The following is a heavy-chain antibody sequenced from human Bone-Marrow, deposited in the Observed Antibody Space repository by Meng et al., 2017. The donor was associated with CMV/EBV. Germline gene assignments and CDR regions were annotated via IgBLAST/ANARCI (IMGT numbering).Heavy chain of an antibody. J-gene: IGHJ6*02. CDR2: ISIYNGNT. CDR1: GYTFVNYG. D-gene: IGHD1-20*01. V-gene: IGHV1-18*01. Sequence: ASVKVSCKASGYTFVNYGLSWVRQAPGQGLEWMGWISIYNGNTNYAEKFQGRVTMTTDTSTSTAYMELRRLTSHDTAMYYCARDAFITGTTYYYGMDVWGHGTRVTV. CDR3: ARDAFITGTTYYYGMDV.